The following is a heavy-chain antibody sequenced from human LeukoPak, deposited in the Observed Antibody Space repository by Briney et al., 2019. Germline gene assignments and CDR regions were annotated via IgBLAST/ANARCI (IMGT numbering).Heavy chain of an antibody. CDR2: IIGSGGST. V-gene: IGHV3-23*01. Sequence: GGSLRLSCAASGFTFSSYAMSWVRQAPGKGLEWVSAIIGSGGSTYYADSVKGRLTISRDNSKNTLYLQMNSLRAEDTAVYYCAKDYDFWRRYYYMDVWGKGTTVTVSS. J-gene: IGHJ6*03. CDR3: AKDYDFWRRYYYMDV. D-gene: IGHD3-3*01. CDR1: GFTFSSYA.